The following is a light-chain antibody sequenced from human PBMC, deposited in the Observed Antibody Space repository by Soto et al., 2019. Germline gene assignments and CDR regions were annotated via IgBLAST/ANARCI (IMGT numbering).Light chain of an antibody. J-gene: IGLJ1*01. CDR1: SSDVGSYNY. CDR2: EVS. V-gene: IGLV2-14*01. CDR3: SSYATSSPYV. Sequence: QSALTQPASVSGSPGQSITISCTGTSSDVGSYNYVSWYQQHPGKAPKLMIYEVSHRPSGISDRFSGSKSGNTASLTISGLQVEDEADYYCSSYATSSPYVFGAGTKLTVL.